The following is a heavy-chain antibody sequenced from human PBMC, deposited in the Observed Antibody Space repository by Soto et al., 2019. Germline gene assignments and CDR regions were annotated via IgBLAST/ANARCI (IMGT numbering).Heavy chain of an antibody. Sequence: SETLSLTCSVSGDSISSSSQYWGWIRQPPGKGLEWIGSIHYSGTSYYNPSLKSRVTIFVDTSKNQLSLKLSSVTAADTAVYYCARHWIAGSSIPWGQGALVTVSS. CDR2: IHYSGTS. CDR1: GDSISSSSQY. V-gene: IGHV4-39*01. D-gene: IGHD2-21*01. CDR3: ARHWIAGSSIP. J-gene: IGHJ5*02.